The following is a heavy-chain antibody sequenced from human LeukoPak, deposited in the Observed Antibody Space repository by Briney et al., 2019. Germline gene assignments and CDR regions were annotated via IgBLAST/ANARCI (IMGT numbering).Heavy chain of an antibody. Sequence: PGGSLRLSCAASGFTFSSYAMSWVRQAPGKGLDWVSGISVSGTTTYYANSVKGRLTISRDNSKNTLNLQMNSLRAEDTAVYYCARDPSGSSSGWYHFDYWGQGSLVTVSS. J-gene: IGHJ4*02. CDR2: ISVSGTTT. D-gene: IGHD6-19*01. CDR3: ARDPSGSSSGWYHFDY. V-gene: IGHV3-23*01. CDR1: GFTFSSYA.